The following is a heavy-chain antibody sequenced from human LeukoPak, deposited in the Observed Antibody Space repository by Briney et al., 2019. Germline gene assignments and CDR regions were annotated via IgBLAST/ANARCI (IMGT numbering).Heavy chain of an antibody. Sequence: ASVKVSCKASGGTFSSYAISWVRQAPGQGLEWMGRIIPILGIANYAQKFQGRVTITADKSTSTAYMELSSLRAEDTALYYCAKGKITGTSRRDQFDYWGQGTLVTVSS. D-gene: IGHD1-20*01. V-gene: IGHV1-69*04. CDR3: AKGKITGTSRRDQFDY. J-gene: IGHJ4*02. CDR1: GGTFSSYA. CDR2: IIPILGIA.